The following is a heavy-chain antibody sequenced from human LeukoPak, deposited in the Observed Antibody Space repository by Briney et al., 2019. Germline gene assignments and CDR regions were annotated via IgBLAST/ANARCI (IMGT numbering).Heavy chain of an antibody. V-gene: IGHV3-11*01. D-gene: IGHD6-13*01. Sequence: GGSLRLSCAASGFTFSDCYMSWIRQAPGKGLEWVSYISSSGSTIYYADSVKGRFTISRDNAKNSLYLQMNSLRAEDTAVYYCARDSIAANWFDPWGQGTLVTVSS. CDR3: ARDSIAANWFDP. J-gene: IGHJ5*02. CDR1: GFTFSDCY. CDR2: ISSSGSTI.